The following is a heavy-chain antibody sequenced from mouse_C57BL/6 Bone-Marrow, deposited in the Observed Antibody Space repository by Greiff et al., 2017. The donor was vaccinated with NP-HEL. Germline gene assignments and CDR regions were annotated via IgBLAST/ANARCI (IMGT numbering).Heavy chain of an antibody. D-gene: IGHD1-1*01. V-gene: IGHV1-61*01. Sequence: VKLQQPGAELVRPGSSVKLSCKASGYTFTSYWMDWVKQRPGKGLEWIGNIYPSDSETHYNQKFKDKATLTVDKSSSTAYMQLSSLTSEDSAVYYCARRGGITTVVENYFDYWGKGTALTVAS. CDR2: IYPSDSET. J-gene: IGHJ2*01. CDR1: GYTFTSYW. CDR3: ARRGGITTVVENYFDY.